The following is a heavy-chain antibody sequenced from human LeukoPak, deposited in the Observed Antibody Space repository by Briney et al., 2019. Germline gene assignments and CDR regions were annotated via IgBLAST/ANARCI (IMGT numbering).Heavy chain of an antibody. J-gene: IGHJ4*02. CDR2: TFPMFGTS. CDR1: RDTFNDYA. V-gene: IGHV1-69*05. CDR3: ARGKQLWNFDS. Sequence: SVEVSCKASRDTFNDYAITWVRQAPGQRPEWMGGTFPMFGTSTYAQKFQGRITITTDESTTTAYMELPSLTSEDTAVYYCARGKQLWNFDSWGQGTLVTVSS. D-gene: IGHD2-21*01.